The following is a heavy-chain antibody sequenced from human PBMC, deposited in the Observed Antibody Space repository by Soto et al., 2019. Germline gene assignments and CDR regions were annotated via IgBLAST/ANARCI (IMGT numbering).Heavy chain of an antibody. D-gene: IGHD1-26*01. Sequence: GGSLRLSCAASGFTFSNYAMSWVRQAPGRGLEWVSAISGPGGVTYYADSVKGRFTISRDNSKNTLYLQRNSLRAEDTPVYYFAKVPGWELLVLLDHWGWGTLVTDSS. CDR2: ISGPGGVT. CDR3: AKVPGWELLVLLDH. J-gene: IGHJ4*02. CDR1: GFTFSNYA. V-gene: IGHV3-23*01.